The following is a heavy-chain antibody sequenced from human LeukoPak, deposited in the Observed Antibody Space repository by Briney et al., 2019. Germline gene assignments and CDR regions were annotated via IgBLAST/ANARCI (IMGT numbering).Heavy chain of an antibody. CDR2: VNWNGDGT. V-gene: IGHV3-20*04. CDR1: GFTFDDYA. CDR3: ARGSPTVTSIYKYYYMDV. Sequence: EGSLRLSCAASGFTFDDYAMHWVRQVPGKGLEWVSAVNWNGDGTGYADSVKGRSTVSRDNAKNYVYLQMNSLRAEDTALYYCARGSPTVTSIYKYYYMDVWGKGTMVTVSS. D-gene: IGHD4-11*01. J-gene: IGHJ6*03.